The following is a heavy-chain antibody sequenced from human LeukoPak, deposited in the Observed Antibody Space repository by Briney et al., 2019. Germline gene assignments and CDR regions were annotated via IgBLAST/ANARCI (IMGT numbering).Heavy chain of an antibody. Sequence: SETLSLTCTVSGYSISSGYYWGWIRQPPGKGLEWIGSIYHSGSTYYNPSLKSRVTISVDTSKNQFSLKLSSVTAADTAEYYSARDSSSSSGRYFDYWGQGTLVTVSS. J-gene: IGHJ4*02. CDR3: ARDSSSSSGRYFDY. D-gene: IGHD6-6*01. V-gene: IGHV4-38-2*02. CDR2: IYHSGST. CDR1: GYSISSGYY.